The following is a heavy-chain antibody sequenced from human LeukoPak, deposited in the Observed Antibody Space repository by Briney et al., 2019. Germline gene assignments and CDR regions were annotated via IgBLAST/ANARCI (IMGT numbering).Heavy chain of an antibody. CDR3: AASPGIAAAGTG. Sequence: GGSLRLSCAASGFTFSSYSMNWVRQAPGKGLEWVSSISSSSSYIYYADSVKGRFTISRDNAKNSLYLQMNSLRAEDTAVYYCAASPGIAAAGTGGGQGTLVTVSS. CDR2: ISSSSSYI. J-gene: IGHJ4*02. V-gene: IGHV3-21*01. D-gene: IGHD6-13*01. CDR1: GFTFSSYS.